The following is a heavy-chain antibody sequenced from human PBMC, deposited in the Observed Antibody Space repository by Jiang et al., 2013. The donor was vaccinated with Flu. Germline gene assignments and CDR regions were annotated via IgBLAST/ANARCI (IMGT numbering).Heavy chain of an antibody. D-gene: IGHD3-16*01. CDR1: GGSISSGGYY. CDR3: ARDHLYDYVWGSPEDAFDI. CDR2: IYYSGST. J-gene: IGHJ3*02. Sequence: SGPGLVKPSQTLSLTCTVSGGSISSGGYYWSWIRQHPGKGLEWIGYIYYSGSTYYNPSLKSRVTISVDTSKNQFSLKLSSVTAADTAVYYCARDHLYDYVWGSPEDAFDIWGQGTMVTVSS. V-gene: IGHV4-31*03.